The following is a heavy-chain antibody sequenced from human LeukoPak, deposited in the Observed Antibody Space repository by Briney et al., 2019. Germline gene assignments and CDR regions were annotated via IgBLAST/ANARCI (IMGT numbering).Heavy chain of an antibody. CDR2: IIPILGIA. CDR1: GGTFSSYA. D-gene: IGHD5-12*01. J-gene: IGHJ4*02. CDR3: ARDLDSGYDWGGY. V-gene: IGHV1-69*04. Sequence: SVKVSCKASGGTFSSYAISWVRQAPGQGLEWMGRIIPILGIANYAQKFQGRVTITADKSTSTAYMELSSLRSEDTAVYYCARDLDSGYDWGGYWGQGTLVTVSS.